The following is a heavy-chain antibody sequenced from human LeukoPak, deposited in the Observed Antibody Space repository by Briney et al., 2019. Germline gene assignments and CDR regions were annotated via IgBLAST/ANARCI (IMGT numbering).Heavy chain of an antibody. CDR3: ARGPGGSY. CDR2: IYYSGST. Sequence: SETLSLTCTASGVSISSYYWSWIRQPPGKGLEWIGYIYYSGSTTYNPSFKSRGTISVDTSKNQFSLKLSSVTAADTAVYYCARGPGGSYWGQGTLVTVSS. V-gene: IGHV4-59*01. D-gene: IGHD2-15*01. CDR1: GVSISSYY. J-gene: IGHJ4*02.